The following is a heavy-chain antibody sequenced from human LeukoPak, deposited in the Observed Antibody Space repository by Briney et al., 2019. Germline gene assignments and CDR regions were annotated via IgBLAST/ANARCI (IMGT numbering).Heavy chain of an antibody. CDR3: ARVPYCSGGSCYFSWFDP. D-gene: IGHD2-15*01. CDR2: IKQDGSEK. J-gene: IGHJ5*02. CDR1: GFTFSSYE. Sequence: PGGSLRLSRAASGFTFSSYEMNWVRQAPGKGLEWVANIKQDGSEKYYVDSVKGRFTISRDNAKNSLYLQMNSLRAEDTAVYYCARVPYCSGGSCYFSWFDPWGQGTLVTVSS. V-gene: IGHV3-7*01.